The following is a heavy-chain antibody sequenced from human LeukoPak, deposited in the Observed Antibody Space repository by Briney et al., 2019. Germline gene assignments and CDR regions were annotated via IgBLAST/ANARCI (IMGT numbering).Heavy chain of an antibody. Sequence: PRGSLRLSCAASGLTFSIYAMSWVRQAPGKGLEWVSAIGGGSGGPTYYADSVKGRFTVSRDNSKNTLYLQMNSLRAEDTAVYYCARRGSGTYSRFDYWGQGTLVTVSS. CDR3: ARRGSGTYSRFDY. CDR2: IGGGSGGPT. CDR1: GLTFSIYA. J-gene: IGHJ4*02. V-gene: IGHV3-23*01. D-gene: IGHD3-10*01.